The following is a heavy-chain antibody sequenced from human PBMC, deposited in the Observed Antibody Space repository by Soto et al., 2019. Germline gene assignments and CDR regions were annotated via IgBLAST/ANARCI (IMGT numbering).Heavy chain of an antibody. CDR3: AHMRAAKFDY. CDR2: ISGSGGST. CDR1: GFTFSSYA. J-gene: IGHJ4*02. D-gene: IGHD2-15*01. Sequence: GGSLRLSCAASGFTFSSYAVSWVRQAPGKGLEWVSAISGSGGSTYYADSVKSRLTITKDTSKNQVVLTMTNMAPVDTATYYCAHMRAAKFDYWGQGTLVTVSS. V-gene: IGHV3-23*01.